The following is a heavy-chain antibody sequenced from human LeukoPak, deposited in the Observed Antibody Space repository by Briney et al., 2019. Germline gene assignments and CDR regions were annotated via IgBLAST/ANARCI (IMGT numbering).Heavy chain of an antibody. J-gene: IGHJ4*02. CDR1: GGSIRSSDYY. D-gene: IGHD1-26*01. V-gene: IGHV4-39*01. Sequence: SETLSLTCTVSGGSIRSSDYYWDWIRQPPGKGLEWIGSMSDSGRTYYNPSLKSRVTISVDTSKNQLSLKVRSVTAADTAVYYCARRTSNPVGAIDYWGQGTLVTVSS. CDR2: MSDSGRT. CDR3: ARRTSNPVGAIDY.